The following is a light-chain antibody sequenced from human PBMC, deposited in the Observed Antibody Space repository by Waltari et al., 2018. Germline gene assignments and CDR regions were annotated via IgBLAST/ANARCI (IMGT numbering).Light chain of an antibody. Sequence: QSVLTDPDQASVNLCQRSAISCSGRSSNIVTNWVYWYQQLPVTAPKLLIYKNDPRPSGVPDRFSGSKSGTSASLAISGLRSEDESTYYCAAWDDSRGVFGGGTKLTVL. CDR1: SSNIVTNW. CDR3: AAWDDSRGV. V-gene: IGLV1-47*01. J-gene: IGLJ3*02. CDR2: KND.